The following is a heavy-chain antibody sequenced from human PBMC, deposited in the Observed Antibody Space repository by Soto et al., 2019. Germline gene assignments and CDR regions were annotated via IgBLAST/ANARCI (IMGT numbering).Heavy chain of an antibody. V-gene: IGHV4-34*01. D-gene: IGHD6-25*01. CDR1: GGSFSGYY. CDR3: ARGPSSGYFDY. CDR2: INHSGST. Sequence: PSETLSLTCAVYGGSFSGYYWSWIRQPPGKGLEWIGEINHSGSTNYNPSLKSRVTISVDTSKNQFSLKLSSVTAADTAVYYCARGPSSGYFDYWGQGTLVTVPQ. J-gene: IGHJ4*02.